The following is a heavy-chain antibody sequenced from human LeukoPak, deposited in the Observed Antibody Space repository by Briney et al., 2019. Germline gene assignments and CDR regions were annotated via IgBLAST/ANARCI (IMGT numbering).Heavy chain of an antibody. V-gene: IGHV3-30*18. CDR3: AKLPPDYGVGLDY. D-gene: IGHD4-17*01. Sequence: GGSLRLSCAASGFTFSSYGMHWVRQAPGKGLEWVAVISYDGSNKYYADSVKGRFTISRDNSKNTLYLQMNSLRAEDTAVYYCAKLPPDYGVGLDYWGQGTLVTVSS. CDR1: GFTFSSYG. CDR2: ISYDGSNK. J-gene: IGHJ4*02.